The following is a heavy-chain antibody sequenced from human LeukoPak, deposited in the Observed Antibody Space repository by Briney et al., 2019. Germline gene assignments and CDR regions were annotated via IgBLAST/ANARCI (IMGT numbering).Heavy chain of an antibody. CDR3: ARVVTPRYCSTPSCYWKGWFDS. CDR2: IIPIFGTA. J-gene: IGHJ5*01. D-gene: IGHD2-2*01. V-gene: IGHV1-69*13. Sequence: SVKVSCKASGGTFSRYAMSWVRQAPGQGLEWMGGIIPIFGTASFAQKFQGRVTITADESTGTAYMELSSLRSEDTAVYYCARVVTPRYCSTPSCYWKGWFDSWGQGTLVTVSS. CDR1: GGTFSRYA.